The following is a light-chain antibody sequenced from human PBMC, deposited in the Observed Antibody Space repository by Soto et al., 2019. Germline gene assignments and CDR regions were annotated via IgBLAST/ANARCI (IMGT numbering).Light chain of an antibody. J-gene: IGKJ2*01. CDR2: AAS. V-gene: IGKV1-12*01. Sequence: DIQMTQSPSSVSASVGDRVTITCRASQGISRWLAWYQQKPGKDPKLLIYAASSLQSGVPSRFSGSVSETDFTLTISSLQPEDFAPYFCQQATRFPYTFGQGTELEIK. CDR1: QGISRW. CDR3: QQATRFPYT.